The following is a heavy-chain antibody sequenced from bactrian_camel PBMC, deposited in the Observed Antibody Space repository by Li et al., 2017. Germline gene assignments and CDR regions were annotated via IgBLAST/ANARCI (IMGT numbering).Heavy chain of an antibody. D-gene: IGHD3*01. CDR1: GHSRGSNC. CDR3: ATGVYCAHELSPDEYNV. CDR2: IRRSGGET. J-gene: IGHJ4*01. Sequence: VQLVESGGGSVQTGGSLRLSCVVSGHSRGSNCVGWYRLPPGRAPAEREGIAAIRRSGGETWYAGSVKGRFTISRDAAKTTLYLQMNDLKFEDAAMYYCATGVYCAHELSPDEYNVWGQGTQVTVS. V-gene: IGHV3S54*01.